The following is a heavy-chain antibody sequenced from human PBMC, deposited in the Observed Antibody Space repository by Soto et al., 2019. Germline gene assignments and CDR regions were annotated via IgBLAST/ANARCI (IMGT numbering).Heavy chain of an antibody. Sequence: PGGSLRLSCSASGFTFSIYAMHWVRQAPGKGLEYVSSISTNGGSTDYADSVKGRFTISRYNSKNTVYLQMSSLRVEDTAVYYCVKGEYYYDSSGYYPFDYWGQGTLVTVSS. V-gene: IGHV3-64D*06. D-gene: IGHD3-22*01. J-gene: IGHJ4*02. CDR2: ISTNGGST. CDR3: VKGEYYYDSSGYYPFDY. CDR1: GFTFSIYA.